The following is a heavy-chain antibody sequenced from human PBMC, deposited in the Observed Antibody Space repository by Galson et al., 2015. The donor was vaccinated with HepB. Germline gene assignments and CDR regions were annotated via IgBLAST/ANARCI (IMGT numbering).Heavy chain of an antibody. CDR1: GFTFTNYA. Sequence: SLRLSCAASGFTFTNYAMSWVRQAPGKGLEWVSSISDSASATYYADSVKGRFTISRDNSKNTLYLQMNSLRAEDTAVYYCARESWPDDVDYWGQGTLVTVSS. D-gene: IGHD6-13*01. CDR2: ISDSASAT. J-gene: IGHJ4*02. V-gene: IGHV3-23*01. CDR3: ARESWPDDVDY.